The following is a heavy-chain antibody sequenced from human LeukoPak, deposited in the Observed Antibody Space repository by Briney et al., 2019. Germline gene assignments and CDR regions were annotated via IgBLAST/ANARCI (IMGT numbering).Heavy chain of an antibody. V-gene: IGHV4-34*01. CDR3: AFWSGSYDS. Sequence: SETLSLTCAVYGGSLSGYYWSWIRQPPGKGLEWIGEISHSGSTNYNPSLKSRVTISVDTSKNQFSLKLSSVTAADTAVYYCAFWSGSYDSWGQGTLVTVSS. D-gene: IGHD1-26*01. J-gene: IGHJ4*02. CDR1: GGSLSGYY. CDR2: ISHSGST.